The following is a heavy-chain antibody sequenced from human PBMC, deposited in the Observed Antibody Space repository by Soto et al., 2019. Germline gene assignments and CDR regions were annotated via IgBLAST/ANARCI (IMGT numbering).Heavy chain of an antibody. D-gene: IGHD6-25*01. CDR3: ARGRSGRSRD. V-gene: IGHV3-11*01. CDR1: GLSFSDHY. Sequence: QVQLMESGGGLVKPGGSLRLSCVASGLSFSDHYLNWIRQAPGKGLEWVSYISVSGATIFYADSVRGRFTVSRDNTKNSLFLQMNSLRADDTAVYYCARGRSGRSRDWGQGTLVTVSS. CDR2: ISVSGATI. J-gene: IGHJ4*02.